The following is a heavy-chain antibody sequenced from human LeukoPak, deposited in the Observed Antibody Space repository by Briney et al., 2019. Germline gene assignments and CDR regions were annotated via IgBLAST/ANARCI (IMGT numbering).Heavy chain of an antibody. J-gene: IGHJ6*04. Sequence: GGSLRLSCAASGFTFSRYWMSWVRQAPGKGLEWVANIKQDGSEKCYVDSVKAQFTISRDNAKNSLYLQMNSLRAEDTAVYYCARDTYGDFIYYYYYGMDVWGKGTTVTVSS. CDR1: GFTFSRYW. CDR2: IKQDGSEK. D-gene: IGHD4-17*01. CDR3: ARDTYGDFIYYYYYGMDV. V-gene: IGHV3-7*03.